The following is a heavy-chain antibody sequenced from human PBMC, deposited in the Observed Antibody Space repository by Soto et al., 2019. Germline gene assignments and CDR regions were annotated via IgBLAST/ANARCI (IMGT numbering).Heavy chain of an antibody. V-gene: IGHV1-18*01. J-gene: IGHJ4*02. D-gene: IGHD4-17*01. CDR2: ISAYNGNT. CDR1: GYTFTSYG. Sequence: ASVKVSSKASGYTFTSYGISWVRQAPGQGLEWMGWISAYNGNTNYAQKLQGRVTMTTDTSTSTAYMELRSLRSDDTAVYYCARDRKYDYGDYDYFDYWGQGTLVTVSS. CDR3: ARDRKYDYGDYDYFDY.